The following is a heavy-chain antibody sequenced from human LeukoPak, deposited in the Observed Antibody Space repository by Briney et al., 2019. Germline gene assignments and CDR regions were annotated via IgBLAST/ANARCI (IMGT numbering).Heavy chain of an antibody. CDR1: GFTFSSYG. Sequence: PGGSLRLSCAASGFTFSSYGMHSVRQAPGKGLEWVAFIRYDGSNKYYADSVKGRFTISRDNSKNTLYLQMNSLRAEDTAVYYCAKSPTYGDSYYYMDVWGKGTTVTISS. CDR3: AKSPTYGDSYYYMDV. CDR2: IRYDGSNK. D-gene: IGHD4-17*01. J-gene: IGHJ6*03. V-gene: IGHV3-30*02.